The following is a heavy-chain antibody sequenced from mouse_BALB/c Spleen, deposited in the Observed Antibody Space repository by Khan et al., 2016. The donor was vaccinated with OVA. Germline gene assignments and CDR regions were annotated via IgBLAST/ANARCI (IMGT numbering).Heavy chain of an antibody. Sequence: EVELVESGGDLVKTGGSLKLSCAASGFTFSTYGMPWVRQTPDKRLEWVANISSGGHYTYYIDSVKGRFTISRDNAKNILYLQMTSLRSEDTAMYYCARLAYYYNSEGFAYWGQGTLVTVSA. CDR1: GFTFSTYG. J-gene: IGHJ3*01. V-gene: IGHV5-6*01. D-gene: IGHD1-1*02. CDR2: ISSGGHYT. CDR3: ARLAYYYNSEGFAY.